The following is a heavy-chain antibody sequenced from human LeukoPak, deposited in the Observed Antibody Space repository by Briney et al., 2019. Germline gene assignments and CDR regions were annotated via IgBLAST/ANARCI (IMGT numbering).Heavy chain of an antibody. J-gene: IGHJ6*02. V-gene: IGHV3-43*01. CDR1: GFTFDDYT. CDR3: AKDIGDYVSYGMDV. D-gene: IGHD3-16*01. Sequence: GGSLRLSCAASGFTFDDYTLHWVRQAPGKGLEWVSVISWDGGSTYYADSVKGRFTISRDNSKNSLYLQMNSLRTEDTALYYCAKDIGDYVSYGMDVRGQGTTVTVSS. CDR2: ISWDGGST.